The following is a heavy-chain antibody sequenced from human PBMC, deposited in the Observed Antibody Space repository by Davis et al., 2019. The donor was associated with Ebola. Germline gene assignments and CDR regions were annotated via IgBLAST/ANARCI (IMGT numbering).Heavy chain of an antibody. J-gene: IGHJ5*02. CDR3: ARNPWELLQQFDP. CDR2: INPNSGGT. V-gene: IGHV1-2*06. D-gene: IGHD1-26*01. CDR1: GYTFIGYY. Sequence: ASVKVSCKASGYTFIGYYIHWVRQAPGQGLEWMGRINPNSGGTNYAQKFQGRVTITRDTSASTAYMELSSLRSEDTAVYYCARNPWELLQQFDPWGQGTLVTVSS.